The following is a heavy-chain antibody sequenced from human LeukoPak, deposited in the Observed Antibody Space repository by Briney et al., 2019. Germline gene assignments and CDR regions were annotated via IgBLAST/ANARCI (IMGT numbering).Heavy chain of an antibody. CDR1: GFTFSSYW. CDR3: ARAPTYSPSRIDY. J-gene: IGHJ4*02. Sequence: GGSLRLSCAASGFTFSSYWMHWVRHAPGKGLVWVSRINSDGSSTSYADSVKGRFTISRDNAKNTLYLQMNSLRAEDTAVYYCARAPTYSPSRIDYWGQGTLVTVSS. V-gene: IGHV3-74*01. CDR2: INSDGSST. D-gene: IGHD1-26*01.